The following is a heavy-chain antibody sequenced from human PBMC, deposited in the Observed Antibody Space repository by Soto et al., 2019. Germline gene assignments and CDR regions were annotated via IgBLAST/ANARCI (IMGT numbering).Heavy chain of an antibody. CDR1: GFTFSSYA. Sequence: EVQLLESGGGLVQPGGSLRLSCAASGFTFSSYAMSWVRQAPGKGLEWVSAISGTGGSTYHADSVKGRFTISRDNSKNTLYLLMNSLRAEDTAIYYCAKGGTGSSVGRYMDVWGNGTTVTVSS. J-gene: IGHJ6*03. V-gene: IGHV3-23*01. CDR3: AKGGTGSSVGRYMDV. CDR2: ISGTGGST. D-gene: IGHD1-1*01.